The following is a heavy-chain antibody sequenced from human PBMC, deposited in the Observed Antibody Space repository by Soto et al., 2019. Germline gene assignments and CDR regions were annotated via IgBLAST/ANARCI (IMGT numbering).Heavy chain of an antibody. CDR3: ARPGGDSDIVVVPAAQKGHFDY. CDR1: GGSFSGYY. Sequence: SETLSLTCAVYGGSFSGYYWSWIRQPPGKGLEWIGEINHSGSTNYNPSLKSRVTISVDTSKNQFSLKLSSVTAADTAVYYCARPGGDSDIVVVPAAQKGHFDYWGQGTLVTVSS. J-gene: IGHJ4*02. D-gene: IGHD2-2*01. CDR2: INHSGST. V-gene: IGHV4-34*01.